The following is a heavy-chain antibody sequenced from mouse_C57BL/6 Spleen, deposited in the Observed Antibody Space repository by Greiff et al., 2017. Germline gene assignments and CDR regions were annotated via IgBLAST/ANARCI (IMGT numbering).Heavy chain of an antibody. CDR2: ISSGSSTI. J-gene: IGHJ4*01. V-gene: IGHV5-17*01. D-gene: IGHD2-3*01. Sequence: EVKLMESGGGLVKPGGSLKLSCAASGFTFSDYGMRWVRQAPEKGLEWVAYISSGSSTIYYADTVKGRFTISRDNAKNTLFLQMTSLRSEDTAMYYCARDDGYWGAMDYWGQGTSVTVSS. CDR1: GFTFSDYG. CDR3: ARDDGYWGAMDY.